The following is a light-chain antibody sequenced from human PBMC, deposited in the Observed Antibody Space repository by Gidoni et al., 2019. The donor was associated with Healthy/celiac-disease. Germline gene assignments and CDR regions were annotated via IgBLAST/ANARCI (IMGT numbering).Light chain of an antibody. V-gene: IGKV1-39*01. CDR3: QQSYSTPRYT. Sequence: DIKMPQSPSSLTASVGARVTITCRAKQSMSSYLKWYQQQPGKPPKLLLDAASSLQSGVPSRCSGSGSGTDFTLTISSLQPEDFATYYCQQSYSTPRYTFGHGTKLEIK. J-gene: IGKJ2*01. CDR1: QSMSSY. CDR2: AAS.